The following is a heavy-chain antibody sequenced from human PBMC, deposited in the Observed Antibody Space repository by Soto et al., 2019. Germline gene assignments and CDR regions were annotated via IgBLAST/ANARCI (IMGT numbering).Heavy chain of an antibody. CDR1: GGSITSNNW. CDR2: IYHSRST. J-gene: IGHJ3*01. Sequence: SETRSLTCAVSGGSITSNNWWSWVRQPPRKGLEWIGEIYHSRSTNYNPSLKSRVTMSVDKSNNQFSLNLYSVTAADTALYYCARAGDSALTGTFDVWGRGTMVTVSS. V-gene: IGHV4-4*02. CDR3: ARAGDSALTGTFDV. D-gene: IGHD4-17*01.